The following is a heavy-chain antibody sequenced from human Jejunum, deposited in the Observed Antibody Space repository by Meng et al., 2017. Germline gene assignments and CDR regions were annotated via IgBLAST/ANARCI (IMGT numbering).Heavy chain of an antibody. Sequence: QVPLQELGLGLVRPASTLYLPCTSSGCTVNSGSSYWSWIRQPPGKGLEWIGYMYFSGSTNYNASLKSRVTISVDTSKKQFSLKLTSVTAADTAVYYCARGHFDKYFDSWGQGTLVTVSS. J-gene: IGHJ4*02. CDR1: GCTVNSGSSY. D-gene: IGHD3-22*01. CDR3: ARGHFDKYFDS. V-gene: IGHV4-61*01. CDR2: MYFSGST.